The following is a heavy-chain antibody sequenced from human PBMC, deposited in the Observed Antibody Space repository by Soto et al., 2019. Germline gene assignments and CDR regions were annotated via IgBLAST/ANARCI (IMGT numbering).Heavy chain of an antibody. CDR3: AGTTVVTPYYYGMDV. CDR1: GGTFSSYA. Sequence: QVQLVQSGAEVKKPGSSVKVSCKASGGTFSSYAISWVRQAPVQGLEWMGGIIPICGTANYAQKFQGRVTITADKSTSTADMELSSMRSEDTAVYYCAGTTVVTPYYYGMDVWCQGTTVTVSS. J-gene: IGHJ6*02. D-gene: IGHD4-17*01. CDR2: IIPICGTA. V-gene: IGHV1-69*06.